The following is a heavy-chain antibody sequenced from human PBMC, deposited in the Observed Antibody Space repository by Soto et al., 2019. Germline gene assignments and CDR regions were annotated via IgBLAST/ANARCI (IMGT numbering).Heavy chain of an antibody. CDR1: GFTLRNYA. Sequence: DVQLLESGGGLVQPGGSLRLSCAASGFTLRNYAMAWVRQAPGKGLEWVSTIGGGGDSTYYADSVKGRFTISRDNSKNTLYRQRNSLRAEATAVYYCAKDRMDPRTDGSSISCLGWFAPWGQGTLVTVSA. V-gene: IGHV3-23*01. CDR3: AKDRMDPRTDGSSISCLGWFAP. J-gene: IGHJ5*02. D-gene: IGHD2-2*01. CDR2: IGGGGDST.